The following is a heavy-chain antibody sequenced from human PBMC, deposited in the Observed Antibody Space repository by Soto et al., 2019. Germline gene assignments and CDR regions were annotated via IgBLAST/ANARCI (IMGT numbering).Heavy chain of an antibody. J-gene: IGHJ5*02. CDR2: MNPNSGNT. CDR3: ARSPYQTTRWFDP. Sequence: ASVKVSCKGSGYTFTSYDINWVRQATGQGLEWMGWMNPNSGNTGYAQKFQGRVTMTRNTSISTAYMELSSLRSEDTAVYYCARSPYQTTRWFDPWGQGTLVTVSS. CDR1: GYTFTSYD. V-gene: IGHV1-8*01. D-gene: IGHD1-1*01.